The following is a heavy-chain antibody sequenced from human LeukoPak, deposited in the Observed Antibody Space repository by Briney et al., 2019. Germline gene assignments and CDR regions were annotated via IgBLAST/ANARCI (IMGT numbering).Heavy chain of an antibody. CDR2: ISYNGRNN. J-gene: IGHJ4*02. Sequence: PGGSLRLSCAASGFTFSSYGMHWVRQAPGKGLEWVALISYNGRNNYYSDSVKGRFSISRDNSQRTVFLQMNNVKTEDTAIYYCAKATNYDFWSGSLGLDHWGQGFLATVSS. V-gene: IGHV3-30*18. CDR1: GFTFSSYG. CDR3: AKATNYDFWSGSLGLDH. D-gene: IGHD3-3*01.